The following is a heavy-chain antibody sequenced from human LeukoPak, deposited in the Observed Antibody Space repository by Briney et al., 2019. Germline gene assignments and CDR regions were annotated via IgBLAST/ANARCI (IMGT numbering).Heavy chain of an antibody. Sequence: GGSLRLSCAASGFTFSSYEMNWVRQAPGKGLEWVSYISSSGSTIYYADSVKGRFTISRDNAKNSLYLQMNSLRAEDTAVYYCAREAGLYGDYARRFDPWGQGTLATVSS. J-gene: IGHJ5*02. CDR3: AREAGLYGDYARRFDP. V-gene: IGHV3-48*03. D-gene: IGHD4-17*01. CDR1: GFTFSSYE. CDR2: ISSSGSTI.